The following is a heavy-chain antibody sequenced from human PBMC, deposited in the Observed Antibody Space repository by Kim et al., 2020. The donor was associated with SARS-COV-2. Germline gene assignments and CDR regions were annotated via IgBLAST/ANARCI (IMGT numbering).Heavy chain of an antibody. J-gene: IGHJ4*02. CDR2: INGVGNNS. D-gene: IGHD6-13*01. CDR3: ATITAAGLFDY. Sequence: GGSRRLSCAASGFTFSRFWMHWVRQAPGKGLVWVSRINGVGNNSSHSDSVKGRFTISRDNAKNTLYLQMNSLRAEDTAVYYCATITAAGLFDYWGEGTLVTVSS. V-gene: IGHV3-74*01. CDR1: GFTFSRFW.